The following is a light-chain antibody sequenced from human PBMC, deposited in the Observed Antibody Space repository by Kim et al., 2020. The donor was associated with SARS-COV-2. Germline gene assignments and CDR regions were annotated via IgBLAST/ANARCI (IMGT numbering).Light chain of an antibody. CDR3: QSYDGNNQV. J-gene: IGLJ3*02. V-gene: IGLV6-57*01. Sequence: NFMLTQPLSVSESPGKTVTISCTRTSGSIASNFVQWYQKRPGSSPTTVIHEDNRRPSGVPDRFSGSIDSSSNSASLIISGLRAEDEADYYCQSYDGNNQVFGGGTQLTVL. CDR1: SGSIASNF. CDR2: EDN.